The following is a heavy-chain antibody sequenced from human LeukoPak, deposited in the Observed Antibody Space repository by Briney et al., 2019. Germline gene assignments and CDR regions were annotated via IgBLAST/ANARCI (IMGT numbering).Heavy chain of an antibody. J-gene: IGHJ4*02. CDR1: GFTFSSYV. V-gene: IGHV3-30*04. CDR3: ARDKGTSYISSFHS. Sequence: GGSLRLSCAASGFTFSSYVMHWVRQAPGKGLEWVAIISYDGSNEYYADSVKVRFTISRDKSKNTLYLQMNSLRAADTAVYYCARDKGTSYISSFHSWGQGTLVTVSS. D-gene: IGHD1-1*01. CDR2: ISYDGSNE.